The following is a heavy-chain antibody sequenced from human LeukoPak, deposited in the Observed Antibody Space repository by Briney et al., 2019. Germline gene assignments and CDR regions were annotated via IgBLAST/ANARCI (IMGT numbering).Heavy chain of an antibody. V-gene: IGHV1-18*01. Sequence: GASVKVSCKASGYTFTSYGISWVRQAPGQGLEWMGWISAYNGNTNYAQKLQGRVTMTTDTSTSTAYMELRSLRSDDTAVYYCARWDGYYDSSGNDYWGQGTLVTVSS. CDR3: ARWDGYYDSSGNDY. J-gene: IGHJ4*02. CDR1: GYTFTSYG. CDR2: ISAYNGNT. D-gene: IGHD3-22*01.